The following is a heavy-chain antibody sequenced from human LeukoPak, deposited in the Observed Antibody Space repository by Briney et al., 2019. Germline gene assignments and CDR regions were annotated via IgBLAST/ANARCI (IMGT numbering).Heavy chain of an antibody. J-gene: IGHJ5*02. D-gene: IGHD1-1*01. CDR3: ARHMTTANNWFDP. V-gene: IGHV1-2*02. CDR2: INPKTGVT. CDR1: GYTFTGYF. Sequence: GASVKVSCKASGYTFTGYFMHWVRQAPGQRLEWMGWINPKTGVTNYEQKFQGRVIMTRDTSISTAYMEVTRLTSDDTAVYYCARHMTTANNWFDPWGQGTLVTVSS.